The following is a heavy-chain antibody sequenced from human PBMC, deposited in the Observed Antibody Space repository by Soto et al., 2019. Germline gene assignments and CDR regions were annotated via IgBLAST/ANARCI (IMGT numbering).Heavy chain of an antibody. J-gene: IGHJ6*02. V-gene: IGHV3-21*01. CDR1: GFIFNTYT. CDR2: ISSSSSYI. CDR3: ARELGDCTDGVCFYYGMDV. Sequence: GGSLRLSCAASGFIFNTYTMNWVRQAPGKGLEWVSSISSSSSYIYYADSVKGRFTISRDKAKKSLYLQMNSLRVEDSAVYYCARELGDCTDGVCFYYGMDVWGQGTTVTVSS. D-gene: IGHD2-8*01.